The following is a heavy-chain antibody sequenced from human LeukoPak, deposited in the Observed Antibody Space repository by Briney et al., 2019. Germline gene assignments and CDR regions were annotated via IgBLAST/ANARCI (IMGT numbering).Heavy chain of an antibody. D-gene: IGHD3-10*01. CDR2: INNNGGST. Sequence: GGSLRLSCAASGFTFSIHWMHWVRQAPGKGLEWVSTINNNGGSTSYADSVKGRFTISRDNSKNTLYLQMNSLRAEDTAVYYCAKPVTVSSPFDYWGQGTLVSVSS. V-gene: IGHV3-23*01. J-gene: IGHJ4*02. CDR3: AKPVTVSSPFDY. CDR1: GFTFSIHW.